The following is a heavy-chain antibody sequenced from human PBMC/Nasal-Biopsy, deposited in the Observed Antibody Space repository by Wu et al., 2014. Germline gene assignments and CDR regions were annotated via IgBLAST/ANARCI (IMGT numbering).Heavy chain of an antibody. CDR2: LIGMMMK. D-gene: IGHD2-15*01. J-gene: IGHJ4*02. CDR3: ARIVRDCSGGRCYSLGVDH. Sequence: ALVKPTQTLTLTCTFSGFSLSTSGMCVTWIRQTPREGPWSGLHSLIGMMMKYYSTSLETRLTVSKDTSKNQVVLTVTNMDPVDTATYYCARIVRDCSGGRCYSLGVDHWGQGNLVTVSS. V-gene: IGHV2-70*01. CDR1: GFSLSTSGMC.